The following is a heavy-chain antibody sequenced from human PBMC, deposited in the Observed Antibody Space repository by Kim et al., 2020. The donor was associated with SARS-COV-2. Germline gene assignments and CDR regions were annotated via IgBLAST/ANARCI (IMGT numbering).Heavy chain of an antibody. V-gene: IGHV3-15*01. CDR2: IKSKTDGGTT. Sequence: GGSLRLSCAASGFTSSNAWMSWVRQAPGKGLEWVGRIKSKTDGGTTDYAAPVKGRFTISRDDSKNTLYLQMNSLKTEDTAVYYCTTDLSYYYDSSGYRYFDYWGQGTLVTVSS. J-gene: IGHJ4*02. D-gene: IGHD3-22*01. CDR3: TTDLSYYYDSSGYRYFDY. CDR1: GFTSSNAW.